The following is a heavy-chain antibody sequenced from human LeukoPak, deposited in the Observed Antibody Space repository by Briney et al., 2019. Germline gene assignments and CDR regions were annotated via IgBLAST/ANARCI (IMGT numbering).Heavy chain of an antibody. Sequence: SETLSLTCAVSGYSISSGYYWGWIRQPPGKGLEWIGSIYHSGSTYYNPSLKSRVTISVDTSKNQFSLKLSSVTAADTAVYYCANSPRSSHAFDIWGQGTMVTVSS. CDR3: ANSPRSSHAFDI. CDR1: GYSISSGYY. J-gene: IGHJ3*02. V-gene: IGHV4-38-2*01. D-gene: IGHD6-6*01. CDR2: IYHSGST.